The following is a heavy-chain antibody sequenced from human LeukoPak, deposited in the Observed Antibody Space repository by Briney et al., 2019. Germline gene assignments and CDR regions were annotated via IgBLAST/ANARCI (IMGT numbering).Heavy chain of an antibody. CDR3: AKDEDYYDSSGRSPYFDH. CDR2: ISYDGSDK. Sequence: GGSLRLSCAASGFTFSSYGMHWVRQAPAKGLEWVAVISYDGSDKYYADSVKGRFTISRDNSKNTLYLQMNSLRAEDTAVYYCAKDEDYYDSSGRSPYFDHWGQGTLVTVSS. V-gene: IGHV3-30*18. D-gene: IGHD3-22*01. CDR1: GFTFSSYG. J-gene: IGHJ4*02.